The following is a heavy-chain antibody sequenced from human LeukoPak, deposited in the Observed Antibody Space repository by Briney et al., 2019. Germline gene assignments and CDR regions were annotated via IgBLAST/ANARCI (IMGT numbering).Heavy chain of an antibody. Sequence: GGSLRLSCAASGFTFSSYAMSWVRQAPGKGLEWVSAISGSGGSTYYADSVKGRFTISRDNSKNTLYLQMDSLRAEDTAVYYCAKVRGQQLVLFDYWGQGTLVTVSS. J-gene: IGHJ4*02. CDR2: ISGSGGST. CDR3: AKVRGQQLVLFDY. D-gene: IGHD6-13*01. V-gene: IGHV3-23*01. CDR1: GFTFSSYA.